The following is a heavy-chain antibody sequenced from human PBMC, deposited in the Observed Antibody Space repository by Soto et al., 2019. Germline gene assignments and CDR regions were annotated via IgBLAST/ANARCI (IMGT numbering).Heavy chain of an antibody. CDR2: IYYSGST. D-gene: IGHD6-13*01. V-gene: IGHV4-39*01. CDR1: GGSISSSSYY. Sequence: PSETLSLTCTVSGGSISSSSYYWGWIRQPPGKGLEWIGSIYYSGSTYYNPSLKSRVTISVDTSKNQFSLKLSSVTAADTAVYYCARPRIAAGGYYYYGMDVWGQGTTVTVS. J-gene: IGHJ6*02. CDR3: ARPRIAAGGYYYYGMDV.